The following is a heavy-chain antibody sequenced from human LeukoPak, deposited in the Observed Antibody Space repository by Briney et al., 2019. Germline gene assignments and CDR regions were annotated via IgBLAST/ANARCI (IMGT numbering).Heavy chain of an antibody. CDR1: GYTFTSYY. CDR3: ARDQGPDDFWSGYSDY. CDR2: INPSGGST. Sequence: ALVKVSCKASGYTFTSYYMHWVRQAPGQGLEWMGIINPSGGSTSYAQKFQGRVTMTRDMSTNTVYMELSSLRSEDTAVYYCARDQGPDDFWSGYSDYWGQGTLVTVSS. J-gene: IGHJ4*02. D-gene: IGHD3-3*01. V-gene: IGHV1-46*01.